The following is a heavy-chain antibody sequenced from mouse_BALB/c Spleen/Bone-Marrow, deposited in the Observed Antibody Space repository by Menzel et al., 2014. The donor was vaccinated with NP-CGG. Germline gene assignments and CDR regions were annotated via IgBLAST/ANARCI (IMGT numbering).Heavy chain of an antibody. Sequence: VQLKESGAELVKPGASVKLSCTASGFNIKDTYMHWAKQRPEQGLEWIGRIDPANGNTKYDPKFQGKATITADTSSNTAYLQLSSLTSEDTAVYYCARWEYYAMDYWGQGTLVTVSS. CDR1: GFNIKDTY. J-gene: IGHJ4*01. CDR2: IDPANGNT. V-gene: IGHV14-3*02. CDR3: ARWEYYAMDY. D-gene: IGHD4-1*01.